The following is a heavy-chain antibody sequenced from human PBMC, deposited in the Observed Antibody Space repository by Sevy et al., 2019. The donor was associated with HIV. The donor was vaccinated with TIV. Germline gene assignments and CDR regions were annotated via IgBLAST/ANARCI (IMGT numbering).Heavy chain of an antibody. Sequence: GGSLRLSCAASGFSLTTSDMHWVHQAPGKGLEWVDYVRNDGSNKYYADSVRDRFTISRDSPKNTLYLQMNSLRDEDTAIYYCARGRKTTEEWLEELDYYYGLDVWGQGTTVTVSS. V-gene: IGHV3-30*02. CDR1: GFSLTTSD. CDR3: ARGRKTTEEWLEELDYYYGLDV. CDR2: VRNDGSNK. D-gene: IGHD2-8*01. J-gene: IGHJ6*02.